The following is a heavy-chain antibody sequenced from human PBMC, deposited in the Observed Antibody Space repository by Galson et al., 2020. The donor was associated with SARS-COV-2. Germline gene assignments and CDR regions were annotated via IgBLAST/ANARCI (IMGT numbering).Heavy chain of an antibody. CDR3: ARQRSLDGGSYVSDWFDP. CDR1: GYIFTNNP. Sequence: ASVKVSCKASGYIFTNNPIYWLRQDPGQRLEWMGWINAGNGNTKYSQKFQGRLTITRDTSATTAYMELSSLKSEDTAVYYCARQRSLDGGSYVSDWFDPWGQGTLVTVSS. J-gene: IGHJ5*02. V-gene: IGHV1-3*01. D-gene: IGHD3-16*01. CDR2: INAGNGNT.